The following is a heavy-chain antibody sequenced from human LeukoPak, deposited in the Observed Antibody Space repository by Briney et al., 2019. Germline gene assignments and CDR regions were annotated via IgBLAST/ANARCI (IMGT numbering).Heavy chain of an antibody. Sequence: GGSLRLSCAASGFTFSSYAMSWVRQAPGKGLEWVSAISGSGGSTYYADSVKGRFTISRDNSKNTLYLQMNSLRAEDTAVYYCAKDGGEYYDILTGYYPRLYYMDVWGKETTVTIS. D-gene: IGHD3-9*01. V-gene: IGHV3-23*01. CDR2: ISGSGGST. J-gene: IGHJ6*03. CDR3: AKDGGEYYDILTGYYPRLYYMDV. CDR1: GFTFSSYA.